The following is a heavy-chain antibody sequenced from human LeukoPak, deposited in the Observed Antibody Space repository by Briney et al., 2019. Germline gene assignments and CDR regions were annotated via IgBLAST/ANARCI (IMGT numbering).Heavy chain of an antibody. CDR1: GGSINTYY. Sequence: SETLSLTCTVSGGSINTYYWSWIRQPAGNGLEWIGRINASGRTNYNPSLKSRVTMSVDTSKNQFSLKVNSVTAADTAVYYCAREYGDFDYWGQGTLVTVSS. CDR3: AREYGDFDY. D-gene: IGHD4-17*01. J-gene: IGHJ4*02. V-gene: IGHV4-4*07. CDR2: INASGRT.